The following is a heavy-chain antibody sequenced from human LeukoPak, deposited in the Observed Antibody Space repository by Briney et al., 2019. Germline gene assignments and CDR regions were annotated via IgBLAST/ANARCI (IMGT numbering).Heavy chain of an antibody. CDR2: ISSSGIDM. V-gene: IGHV3-21*01. D-gene: IGHD3-16*01. CDR3: ARDRSHDDAFDL. Sequence: GGSLRLSCEASGFSFSYYNFNWVRQAPGKGLEWVSSISSSGIDMYYADSLKGRFTISRDNAKNSLYLYMSSLRVEDTAVYYCARDRSHDDAFDLWGQGTMVTVSS. CDR1: GFSFSYYN. J-gene: IGHJ3*01.